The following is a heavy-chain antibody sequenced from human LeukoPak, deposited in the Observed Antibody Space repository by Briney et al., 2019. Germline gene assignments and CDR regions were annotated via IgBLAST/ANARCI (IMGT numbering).Heavy chain of an antibody. CDR3: ARHAGGISATGTRPFDY. D-gene: IGHD6-13*01. V-gene: IGHV6-1*01. CDR2: TYYRSKWYN. CDR1: GDSVSSNSAA. J-gene: IGHJ4*02. Sequence: SQTLSLTCAISGDSVSSNSAAWNWIRQSPSRGLEWLGRTYYRSKWYNDYAVSVKSRITINPDTSKNQFSLKLNSVTAADTAVYYCARHAGGISATGTRPFDYWGQGTLVTVSS.